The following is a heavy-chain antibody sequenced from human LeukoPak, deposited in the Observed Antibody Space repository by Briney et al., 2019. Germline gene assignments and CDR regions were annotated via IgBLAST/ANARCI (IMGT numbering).Heavy chain of an antibody. Sequence: AASVKVPCKASGYTFTSYGISWVRQAPGQGPEWMGWINPDSGGSEYGQKFQGRVTFTSDTSSTTVYMEVRSLKSDDTAVYYCARDMTGGIWARATSFDHWGQGTLVTVCS. CDR2: INPDSGGS. CDR3: ARDMTGGIWARATSFDH. CDR1: GYTFTSYG. J-gene: IGHJ4*02. D-gene: IGHD1-14*01. V-gene: IGHV1-2*02.